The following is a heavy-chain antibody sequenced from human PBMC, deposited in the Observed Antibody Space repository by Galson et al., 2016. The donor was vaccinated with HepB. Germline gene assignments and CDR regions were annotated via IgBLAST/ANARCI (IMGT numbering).Heavy chain of an antibody. Sequence: SLRLSCAASGFVFNNYPMTWVRQAPGKGLEWVSTIGSGGFQHYADSGKGRFTVSRDNSRNTLYLQMDSLTADDTALYFCAREGYSSGHCGAFDIWGRGTVVAVSS. D-gene: IGHD6-19*01. J-gene: IGHJ3*02. CDR2: IGSGGFQ. V-gene: IGHV3-23*01. CDR3: AREGYSSGHCGAFDI. CDR1: GFVFNNYP.